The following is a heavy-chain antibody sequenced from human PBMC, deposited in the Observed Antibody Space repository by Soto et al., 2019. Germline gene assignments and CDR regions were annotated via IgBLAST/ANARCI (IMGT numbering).Heavy chain of an antibody. V-gene: IGHV4-34*01. Sequence: QVQLQQWGAGLLKPSETLSLTCAVYGGSFSGYYWSWIRQPPGKGLEWIGEINNSGSTNYNPSLKSRVTISVDTSKNQFSLKLSSVTAADTAVYYCARGKSYSSSTPTGDYWGQGTLVTVSS. J-gene: IGHJ4*02. CDR2: INNSGST. CDR3: ARGKSYSSSTPTGDY. D-gene: IGHD6-6*01. CDR1: GGSFSGYY.